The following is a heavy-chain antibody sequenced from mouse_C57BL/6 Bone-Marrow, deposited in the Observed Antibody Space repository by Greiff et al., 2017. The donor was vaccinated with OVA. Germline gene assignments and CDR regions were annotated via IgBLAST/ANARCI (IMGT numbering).Heavy chain of an antibody. D-gene: IGHD1-1*01. Sequence: VQLQESGAELARPGASVKLSCKASGYTFTSYGISWVKQRTGQGLEWIGEIYPRSGNTYYNEKFKGKATLTADKSSSTAYMELRSLTSEDSAVYFGARWDYGSSFYWYFDVWGTGTTVTVSA. CDR3: ARWDYGSSFYWYFDV. CDR1: GYTFTSYG. CDR2: IYPRSGNT. J-gene: IGHJ1*03. V-gene: IGHV1-81*01.